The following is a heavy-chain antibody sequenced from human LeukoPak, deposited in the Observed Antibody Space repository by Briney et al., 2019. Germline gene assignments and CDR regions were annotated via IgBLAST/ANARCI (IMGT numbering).Heavy chain of an antibody. J-gene: IGHJ4*02. Sequence: PGGSLRLSCAASGFTFTTYAMSWVRQAPGKGLEWVSAISGIGGCICYADSVKGRFTMSRDNSKNTLYLQMNSLRAEDTAVYYCARFRSTSGSYPLDYWGQGTLVAVSS. CDR2: ISGIGGCI. CDR3: ARFRSTSGSYPLDY. V-gene: IGHV3-23*01. D-gene: IGHD1-26*01. CDR1: GFTFTTYA.